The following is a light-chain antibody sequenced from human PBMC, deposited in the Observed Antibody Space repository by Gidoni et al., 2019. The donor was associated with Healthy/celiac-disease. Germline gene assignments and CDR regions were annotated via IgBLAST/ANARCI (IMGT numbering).Light chain of an antibody. V-gene: IGLV1-47*01. CDR1: SSNLGSHY. Sequence: QSVLTQPPSASGTPGQRVTISCSGSSSNLGSHYVYWYQQLPGTAPKLLIYRNNQRPSGVPDRFSGSKSGTSASLAISGLRSEDEADYYCAAWDDSLSGPVFGGGTKLXV. CDR3: AAWDDSLSGPV. CDR2: RNN. J-gene: IGLJ2*01.